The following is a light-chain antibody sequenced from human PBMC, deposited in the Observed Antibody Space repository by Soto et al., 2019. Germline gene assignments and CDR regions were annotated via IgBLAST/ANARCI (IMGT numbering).Light chain of an antibody. CDR1: QSISSY. CDR2: KAS. J-gene: IGKJ5*01. CDR3: QQYNSYPYT. Sequence: EIQMTQSATCLSAAVGDRITIACRASQSISSYLNWYQQKPGKAPKLLIYKASSLESGVPSRFSGSGSGTEFTLTISSLQPDDFATYYCQQYNSYPYTFGQGTRLEIK. V-gene: IGKV1-5*03.